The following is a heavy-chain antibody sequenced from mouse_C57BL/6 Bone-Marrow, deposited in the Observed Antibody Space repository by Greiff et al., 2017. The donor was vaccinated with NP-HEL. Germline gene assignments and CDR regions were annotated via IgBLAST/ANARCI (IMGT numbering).Heavy chain of an antibody. CDR2: IRNKANGYTT. CDR1: GFTFTDYY. CDR3: ARYETAQAQIWCAY. Sequence: EVKLVESGGGLVQPGGSLSLSCAASGFTFTDYYMSWVRQPPGKALEWLGFIRNKANGYTTEYSASVKGRFTISRDNSQSILYLQMNALRAEDSATYYCARYETAQAQIWCAYWGQGTLGTVS. D-gene: IGHD3-2*02. J-gene: IGHJ3*01. V-gene: IGHV7-3*01.